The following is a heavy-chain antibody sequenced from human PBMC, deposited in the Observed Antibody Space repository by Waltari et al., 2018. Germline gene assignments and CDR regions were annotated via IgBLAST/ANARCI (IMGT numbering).Heavy chain of an antibody. CDR2: IIPIFGTA. V-gene: IGHV1-69*01. J-gene: IGHJ6*02. CDR1: GGTFSSYA. D-gene: IGHD4-4*01. CDR3: ARPLTTVTLRDYYYGMDV. Sequence: QVQLVQSGAEVKKPGSSVKVSCKASGGTFSSYAIRWVRQAPGKGLEWMGGIIPIFGTANYAQKFQGRVTITADESTSTAYMELSSLRSEDTAVYYCARPLTTVTLRDYYYGMDVWGQGTTVTVSS.